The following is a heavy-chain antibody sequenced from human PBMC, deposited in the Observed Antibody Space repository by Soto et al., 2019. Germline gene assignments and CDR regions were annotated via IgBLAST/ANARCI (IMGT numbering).Heavy chain of an antibody. CDR1: GFTFSSYA. CDR2: ISYDGSNK. V-gene: IGHV3-30-3*01. CDR3: ARDPLTMIVVVEYYFDY. Sequence: GGSLRLSCAASGFTFSSYAMHWVRQAPGKGLEWVAFISYDGSNKYYADSVKGRFTISRDNSKNTLYLQMNSLRAEDTAVYYCARDPLTMIVVVEYYFDYWGQGTLVTVSS. D-gene: IGHD3-22*01. J-gene: IGHJ4*02.